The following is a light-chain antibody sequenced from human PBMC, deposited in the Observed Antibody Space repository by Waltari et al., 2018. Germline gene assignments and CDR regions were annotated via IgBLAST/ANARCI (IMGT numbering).Light chain of an antibody. CDR1: QTILDNADKNNY. CDR2: WAS. CDR3: QQYYTTPRT. V-gene: IGKV4-1*01. J-gene: IGKJ1*01. Sequence: DFVMTQSPDSLAVSLGERPTSTCRSSQTILDNADKNNYLAWYHHKPGQPPKLLISWASARESGVPDRFTGSGSGTDFTLTISSLQAEDVAIYYCQQYYTTPRTFGQGTKVEVK.